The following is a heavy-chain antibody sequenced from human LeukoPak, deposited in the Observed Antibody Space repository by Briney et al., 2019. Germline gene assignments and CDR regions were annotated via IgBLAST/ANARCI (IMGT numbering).Heavy chain of an antibody. J-gene: IGHJ3*02. CDR1: GFTFSSYA. CDR3: AKHDYGGNWADAFDI. D-gene: IGHD4-23*01. V-gene: IGHV3-23*01. Sequence: GGSRRLSCAASGFTFSSYAMSWVRQAPGKGLEWVSAISGSGGSTYYADSVKGRFTISRDNSKNTLYLQMNSLRAEDTAVYYCAKHDYGGNWADAFDIWGQGTMVTVSS. CDR2: ISGSGGST.